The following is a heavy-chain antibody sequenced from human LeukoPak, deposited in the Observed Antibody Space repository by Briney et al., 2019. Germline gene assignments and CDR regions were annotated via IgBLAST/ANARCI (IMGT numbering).Heavy chain of an antibody. CDR1: GFTVSSNY. CDR3: ARDLAGYNSFYD. J-gene: IGHJ4*02. D-gene: IGHD5-24*01. V-gene: IGHV3-66*01. Sequence: PGGSLRLSCAASGFTVSSNYMSWVRQAPGKGLEWVSSIYSGGSTYYTDSVKGRFTISRDNSKNTLYLQMNSLRAEDTAVYYCARDLAGYNSFYDWGQGTLVTVSS. CDR2: IYSGGST.